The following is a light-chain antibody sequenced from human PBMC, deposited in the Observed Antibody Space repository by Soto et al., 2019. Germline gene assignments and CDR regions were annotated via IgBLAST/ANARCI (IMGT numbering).Light chain of an antibody. CDR2: DVS. V-gene: IGLV2-14*01. J-gene: IGLJ2*01. CDR1: SSDVGGYNY. Sequence: QSVLTQPASVSGSPGQSITISCTGTSSDVGGYNYVSWYQQHPGKAPKLMIYDVSNRPSGVSNRFSGSKSGNTASLTISGLQDEDEADYCCSSYTSSSTVVFGGGTQLTVL. CDR3: SSYTSSSTVV.